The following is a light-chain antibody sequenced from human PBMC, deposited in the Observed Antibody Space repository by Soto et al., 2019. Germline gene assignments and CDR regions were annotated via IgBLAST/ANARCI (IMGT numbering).Light chain of an antibody. CDR1: NSNIGRNT. CDR2: RNN. V-gene: IGLV1-44*01. J-gene: IGLJ1*01. CDR3: ASWDDGLTGYV. Sequence: QSVLTQPPSASGTPGQRVTISCSGSNSNIGRNTVNWYQQLPGTAPKLLIYRNNQRPSGVPDRFSGSKSGTSASLAIIGLQSDDESDYYCASWDDGLTGYVFGTGTKVTVL.